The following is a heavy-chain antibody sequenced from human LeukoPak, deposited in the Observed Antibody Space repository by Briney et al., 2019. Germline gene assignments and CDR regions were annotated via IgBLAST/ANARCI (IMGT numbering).Heavy chain of an antibody. J-gene: IGHJ1*01. CDR3: ARVRGDFETD. Sequence: PSETLSLTCSVSGGSISSYYWTWIRQPPGKGLEWIGYRYYSGSTTYNPSLKSRVTISVDTSKSQFYLKFISVTAADTAIYYCARVRGDFETDWGQGTLVTVS. CDR1: GGSISSYY. V-gene: IGHV4-59*01. D-gene: IGHD3-16*01. CDR2: RYYSGST.